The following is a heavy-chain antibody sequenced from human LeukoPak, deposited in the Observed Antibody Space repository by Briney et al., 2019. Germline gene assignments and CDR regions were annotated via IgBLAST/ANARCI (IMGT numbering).Heavy chain of an antibody. CDR3: ARVHLIAVAGTDC. D-gene: IGHD6-19*01. CDR2: INPHSGGT. CDR1: GYTFTGYY. V-gene: IGHV1-2*02. Sequence: ASVKVSCKASGYTFTGYYMHWVRQAPGQGLEWMGWINPHSGGTNYAQKFQGRVAMTRDTSISTAYMELSRLRSDDTAVYYCARVHLIAVAGTDCWGQGTLVTVSS. J-gene: IGHJ4*02.